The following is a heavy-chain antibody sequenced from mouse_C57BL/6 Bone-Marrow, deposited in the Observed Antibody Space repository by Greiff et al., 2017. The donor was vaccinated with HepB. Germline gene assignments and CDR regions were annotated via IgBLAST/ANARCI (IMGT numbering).Heavy chain of an antibody. J-gene: IGHJ1*03. CDR3: TTGSSYWYFDV. CDR1: GFNIKDDY. Sequence: EVQRVESGAELVRPGASVKLSCTASGFNIKDDYMHWVKQRPEQGLEWIGWIDPENGDTEYASKFQGKATITADTSSNTAYLQLSSLTSEDTAVYYWTTGSSYWYFDVWGTGTTVTVSS. D-gene: IGHD1-1*01. V-gene: IGHV14-4*01. CDR2: IDPENGDT.